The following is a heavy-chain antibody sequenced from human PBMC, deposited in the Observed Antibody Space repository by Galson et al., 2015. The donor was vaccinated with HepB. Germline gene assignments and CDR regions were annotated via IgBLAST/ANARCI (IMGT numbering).Heavy chain of an antibody. CDR1: GYTFTSYG. Sequence: SVKVSCKASGYTFTSYGISWVRQAPGQGLEWMGWISTYNGNRNYAQKLQGRVTMTTDTPTSTAYMELRSLRSDDTAVYYCARDQVGATSDYWGQGTLVTVSS. CDR3: ARDQVGATSDY. D-gene: IGHD1-26*01. J-gene: IGHJ4*02. CDR2: ISTYNGNR. V-gene: IGHV1-18*04.